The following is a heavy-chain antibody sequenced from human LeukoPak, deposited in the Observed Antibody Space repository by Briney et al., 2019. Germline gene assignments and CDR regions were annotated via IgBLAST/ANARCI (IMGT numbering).Heavy chain of an antibody. D-gene: IGHD6-13*01. J-gene: IGHJ2*01. CDR1: GYTFTSYG. CDR2: ISAYNGNT. V-gene: IGHV1-18*01. CDR3: ARLDSSSFYWYFDL. Sequence: GASVKVSCKASGYTFTSYGISWVRQAPGQGLEWMGWISAYNGNTNYAQKLQGRVTMTTDTSTSTAYMELRSLRSDDTAVYYCARLDSSSFYWYFDLWGRGTLVTVSS.